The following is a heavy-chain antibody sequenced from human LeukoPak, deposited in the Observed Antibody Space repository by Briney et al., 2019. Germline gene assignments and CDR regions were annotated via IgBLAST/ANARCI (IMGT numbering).Heavy chain of an antibody. CDR1: GFTFSSYA. CDR3: ARGGTTFDC. V-gene: IGHV3-30-3*01. J-gene: IGHJ4*02. Sequence: GGSLRLSCAASGFTFSSYAMHWVRQDPGKGLEWVAVISNDGSNKYYADSVRGRFTISRDNSKNTLYLQMNSLRPEDTAVYYCARGGTTFDCWGQGTLVTVSS. D-gene: IGHD4-17*01. CDR2: ISNDGSNK.